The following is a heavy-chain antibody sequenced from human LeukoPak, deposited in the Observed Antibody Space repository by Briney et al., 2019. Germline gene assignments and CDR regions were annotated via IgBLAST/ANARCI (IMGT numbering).Heavy chain of an antibody. D-gene: IGHD3-22*01. J-gene: IGHJ4*02. Sequence: SETLSLTCTVSGGSVNSGSYYWSWIRQPPGKGLEWIGYIYYSGSTNYNPSLKSRVTISVDTSKNQFSLKLSSVTAADTAVYYCARGGTSWYYDSSGYYYWGQGTLVTVSS. CDR2: IYYSGST. CDR1: GGSVNSGSYY. CDR3: ARGGTSWYYDSSGYYY. V-gene: IGHV4-61*01.